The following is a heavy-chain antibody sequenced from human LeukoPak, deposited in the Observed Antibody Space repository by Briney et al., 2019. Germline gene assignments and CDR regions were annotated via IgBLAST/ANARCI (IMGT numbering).Heavy chain of an antibody. D-gene: IGHD6-13*01. Sequence: PSETLSLTCTVSGGFIRSYYWSWIRQPPGKGLEWIGYIYYSGSTNYNPSLKSRVTISVDTSKNQFSLKLSSVTAADTAVYYCARDAIGTLGYWGQGTLVTVSS. V-gene: IGHV4-59*01. CDR2: IYYSGST. CDR3: ARDAIGTLGY. CDR1: GGFIRSYY. J-gene: IGHJ4*02.